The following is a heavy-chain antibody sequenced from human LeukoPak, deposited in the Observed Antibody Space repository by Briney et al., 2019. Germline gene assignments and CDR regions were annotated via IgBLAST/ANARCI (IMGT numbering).Heavy chain of an antibody. CDR1: GYTFTSYD. CDR2: ISAYNGNT. J-gene: IGHJ4*02. V-gene: IGHV1-18*01. D-gene: IGHD3-16*01. Sequence: ASVKVSCKASGYTFTSYDINWVRQAPGQGLEWMGWISAYNGNTNYAQKLQGRVTMTTDTSTSTAYMELRSLRSDDTAVYYCARRGFEAPQGDYWGQGTLVTVSS. CDR3: ARRGFEAPQGDY.